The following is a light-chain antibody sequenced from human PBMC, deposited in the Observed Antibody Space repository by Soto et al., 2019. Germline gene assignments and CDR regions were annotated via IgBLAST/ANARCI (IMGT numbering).Light chain of an antibody. J-gene: IGLJ1*01. CDR2: DVG. CDR3: SSYTSSSTPLYV. Sequence: QSVLTQPASVSGSPGQSITISCTGTSSDVGGYNYVSWYQQHPGKAPKLMIYDVGNRPSGVSNRFSGSKSGDTASLTISGLQAEDEADYYCSSYTSSSTPLYVFGTGTKVTV. CDR1: SSDVGGYNY. V-gene: IGLV2-14*01.